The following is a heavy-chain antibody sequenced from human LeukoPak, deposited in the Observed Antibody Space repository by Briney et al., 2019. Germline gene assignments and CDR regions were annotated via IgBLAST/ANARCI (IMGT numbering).Heavy chain of an antibody. CDR1: RYTFTGYY. CDR3: ARGPYYYDSSENWFDP. D-gene: IGHD3-22*01. J-gene: IGHJ5*02. V-gene: IGHV1-2*02. CDR2: INPNSGGT. Sequence: ASVKVSCKASRYTFTGYYMHWVRQAPGQGLEWMGWINPNSGGTNYAQKFQGRVTMTRDTSISTAYMELSRLRSDDTAVYYCARGPYYYDSSENWFDPWGQGTLVTVSS.